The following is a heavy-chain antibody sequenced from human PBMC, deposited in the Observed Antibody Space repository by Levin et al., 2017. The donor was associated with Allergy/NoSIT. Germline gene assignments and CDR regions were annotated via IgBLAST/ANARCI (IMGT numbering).Heavy chain of an antibody. CDR1: GGSISSADYY. V-gene: IGHV4-31*03. J-gene: IGHJ4*02. CDR3: ARESRGCSSGGSCRRIDY. CDR2: IYYSGST. D-gene: IGHD2-15*01. Sequence: KTSETLSLTCTVSGGSISSADYYWSWIRQHPGKGLEWIGYIYYSGSTYYNPSLKSRVTISVDTSKNHFSLKLSSLTAADTAVYYCARESRGCSSGGSCRRIDYWGQGTLVTVSS.